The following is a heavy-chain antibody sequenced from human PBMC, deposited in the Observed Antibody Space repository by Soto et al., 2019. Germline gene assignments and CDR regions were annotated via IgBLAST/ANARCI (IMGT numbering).Heavy chain of an antibody. V-gene: IGHV4-34*01. Sequence: QVQLQQWGAGLLKPSETLSLTCAVYGGSFSGYYWSWIRQPPGKGLEWIGEINHSGSTNYNPSLKSRVTISVDTSKNQFSLKLSSVTAADTAVYYCARGGFWSGYSKGFGDWGQGTLVAVSS. D-gene: IGHD3-3*01. CDR2: INHSGST. CDR3: ARGGFWSGYSKGFGD. CDR1: GGSFSGYY. J-gene: IGHJ4*02.